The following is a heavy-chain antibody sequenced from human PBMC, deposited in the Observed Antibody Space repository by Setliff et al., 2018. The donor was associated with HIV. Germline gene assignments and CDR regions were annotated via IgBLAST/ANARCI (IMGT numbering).Heavy chain of an antibody. V-gene: IGHV1-2*06. D-gene: IGHD3-10*01. CDR2: INPHSGVT. CDR1: GYSFTGYW. J-gene: IGHJ5*02. CDR3: AKDSDFGGITNWFDP. Sequence: ASVKVSCKASGYSFTGYWMHWVRQAPGQGLEWMGRINPHSGVTNYAQKFQGRVTMTRDTSIATAYMDLSRLTSDDTAVYYCAKDSDFGGITNWFDPWGQGTLVTVSS.